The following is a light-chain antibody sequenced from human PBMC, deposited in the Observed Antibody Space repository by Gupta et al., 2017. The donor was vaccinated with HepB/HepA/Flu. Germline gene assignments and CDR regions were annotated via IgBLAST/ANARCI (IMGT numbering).Light chain of an antibody. CDR1: QRISNY. Sequence: DIQMTQSPSSLSASVGDRVTITCRASQRISNYLNWYQQKPGKAPKFLIYNASSLKSGVPSRFSGSGSGTDFTLTISRRQPEDFATYYCQHTNSTPITFGQGTPVDIK. V-gene: IGKV1-39*01. CDR2: NAS. CDR3: QHTNSTPIT. J-gene: IGKJ5*01.